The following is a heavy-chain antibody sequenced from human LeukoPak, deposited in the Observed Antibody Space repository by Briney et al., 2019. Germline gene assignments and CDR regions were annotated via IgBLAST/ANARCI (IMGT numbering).Heavy chain of an antibody. J-gene: IGHJ4*02. CDR2: ISSSSSYI. V-gene: IGHV3-21*01. Sequence: GGSLRLSCAASGFTFSSYSMNWVRQAPGKGLEWVSSISSSSSYIYYADSVKGRFTISRDNAKNSLYLQMNSLRAEDTAVYYCARGACTNGVCREYYFDYWGRGTLVTVSS. CDR1: GFTFSSYS. CDR3: ARGACTNGVCREYYFDY. D-gene: IGHD2-8*01.